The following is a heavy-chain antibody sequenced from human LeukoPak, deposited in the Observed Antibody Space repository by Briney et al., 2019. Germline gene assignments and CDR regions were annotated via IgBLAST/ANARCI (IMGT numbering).Heavy chain of an antibody. CDR1: GFTFSSYS. V-gene: IGHV3-48*01. CDR2: ISTSSRTI. J-gene: IGHJ6*03. D-gene: IGHD4-11*01. CDR3: ARHRVAMTTVTTTPLSGYMDV. Sequence: GGSLRLSCAASGFTFSSYSMNWVRQAPGKGLEWVSYISTSSRTIYYAESVKGRFTISRDNAGNSLYLQMNSLRAEDTAVYYCARHRVAMTTVTTTPLSGYMDVWGKGTTVTVSS.